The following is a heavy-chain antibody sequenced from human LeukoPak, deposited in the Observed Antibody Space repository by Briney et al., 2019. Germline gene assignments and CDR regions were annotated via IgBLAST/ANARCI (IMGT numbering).Heavy chain of an antibody. CDR2: MNPNSGNT. Sequence: GASVKVSCKASGYTFTSYYMHWVRQATGQGLEWTGWMNPNSGNTGYAQKFQGRVTITRNTSISTAYMELSSLRSEDTAVYYCAGRLLWFGDDAFDIWGQGTMVTVSS. J-gene: IGHJ3*02. CDR1: GYTFTSYY. V-gene: IGHV1-8*03. D-gene: IGHD3-10*01. CDR3: AGRLLWFGDDAFDI.